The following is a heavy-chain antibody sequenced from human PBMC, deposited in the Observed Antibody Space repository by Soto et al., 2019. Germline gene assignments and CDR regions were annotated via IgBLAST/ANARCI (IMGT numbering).Heavy chain of an antibody. CDR1: GFTFSSYW. CDR2: IKQDGTEK. V-gene: IGHV3-7*02. D-gene: IGHD6-19*01. J-gene: IGHJ4*02. CDR3: AGGTGWFIVD. Sequence: EGQLVESGGGLVQPGGSLRLSCAASGFTFSSYWMNWVRQAPGKGLEWVANIKQDGTEKHYVDSVKDRFTISRDNAKSSLHLQLNSLRADDTAVYYCAGGTGWFIVDWGQGTLVTVSS.